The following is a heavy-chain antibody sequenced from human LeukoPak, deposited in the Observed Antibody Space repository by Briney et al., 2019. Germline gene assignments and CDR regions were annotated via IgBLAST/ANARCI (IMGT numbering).Heavy chain of an antibody. J-gene: IGHJ3*02. CDR1: GDSISSGDYY. Sequence: PSETLSLTCTVSGDSISSGDYYWSWIRQPAGKGLEWIGRISSSGSTNYNPSLKSRVTISVDTSKNQFSLKLSSVTAADTAVYYCARGPTWIQLWRRAFDIWGQGTMVTVSS. CDR3: ARGPTWIQLWRRAFDI. V-gene: IGHV4-61*02. CDR2: ISSSGST. D-gene: IGHD5-18*01.